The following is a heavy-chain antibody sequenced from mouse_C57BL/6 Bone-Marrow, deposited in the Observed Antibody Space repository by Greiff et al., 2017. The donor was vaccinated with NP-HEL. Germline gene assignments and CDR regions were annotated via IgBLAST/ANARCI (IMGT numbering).Heavy chain of an antibody. CDR3: VGPYYGSSYVRFAY. V-gene: IGHV10-1*01. Sequence: EVQLVESGGGLVQPKGSLKLSCAASGFSFNTYAMNWVRQAPGKGLEWVARIRSKSNNYATYYADSVKDRFTISRDDSESMLYLQMNNLKTEDTAMYYCVGPYYGSSYVRFAYWGQGTLVTVSA. J-gene: IGHJ3*01. CDR1: GFSFNTYA. CDR2: IRSKSNNYAT. D-gene: IGHD1-1*01.